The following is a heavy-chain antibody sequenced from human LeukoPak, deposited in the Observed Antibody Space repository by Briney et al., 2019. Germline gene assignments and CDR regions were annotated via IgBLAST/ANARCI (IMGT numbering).Heavy chain of an antibody. V-gene: IGHV3-30*02. CDR1: GFTFSSYG. D-gene: IGHD3-9*01. Sequence: GGSLRLSCAASGFTFSSYGMHWVRQAPGKGLEWVAFIRYDGSNKYYADSVKGRFTISRDNSKNTLSLQMNSLRAEDTAVYYCAKRLVIISELDYWGQGTLVTVSS. J-gene: IGHJ4*02. CDR2: IRYDGSNK. CDR3: AKRLVIISELDY.